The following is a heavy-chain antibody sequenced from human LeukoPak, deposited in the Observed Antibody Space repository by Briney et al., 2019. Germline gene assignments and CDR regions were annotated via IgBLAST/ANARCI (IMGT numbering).Heavy chain of an antibody. D-gene: IGHD1-26*01. Sequence: KTSETLSLTCAVYGGSFSGYYSKWIRQPPGKGLEWIGEINHSGSTNYIPSLKSRVTISVDTSKNQFSLKLSSVTAADTAVYYCARGSKMLGYNWFDPWGQGTLVTVSS. CDR1: GGSFSGYY. CDR3: ARGSKMLGYNWFDP. J-gene: IGHJ5*02. CDR2: INHSGST. V-gene: IGHV4-34*01.